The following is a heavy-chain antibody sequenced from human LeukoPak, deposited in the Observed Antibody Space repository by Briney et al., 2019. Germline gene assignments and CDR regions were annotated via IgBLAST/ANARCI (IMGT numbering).Heavy chain of an antibody. V-gene: IGHV1-18*01. Sequence: ASVKVSCKASGYTFTSYGISWVRQAPGQGLEWMGWISAYNGNTNYAQKLQGRVTMTTDTSTSTAYMELRSLRSDDTAVYYCARDHPSSGYDSPFDYWGQGTLVTVSS. D-gene: IGHD5-12*01. J-gene: IGHJ4*02. CDR2: ISAYNGNT. CDR3: ARDHPSSGYDSPFDY. CDR1: GYTFTSYG.